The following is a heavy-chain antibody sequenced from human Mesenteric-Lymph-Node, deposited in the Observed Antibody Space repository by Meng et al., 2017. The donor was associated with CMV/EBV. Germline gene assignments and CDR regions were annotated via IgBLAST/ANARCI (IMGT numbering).Heavy chain of an antibody. J-gene: IGHJ6*02. CDR3: ARVHASRDDFWSYYYYGMDV. D-gene: IGHD3-3*01. CDR2: IRSKAYGGTI. CDR1: GFIFGDYA. V-gene: IGHV3-49*04. Sequence: GGSLRLSCTASGFIFGDYAMSWVRQAPGKGLEWVGFIRSKAYGGTIDYAVSVKGRFTISRDDSRGIAYLQMNSLKTEDTAIYYCARVHASRDDFWSYYYYGMDVWGQGTTVTVSS.